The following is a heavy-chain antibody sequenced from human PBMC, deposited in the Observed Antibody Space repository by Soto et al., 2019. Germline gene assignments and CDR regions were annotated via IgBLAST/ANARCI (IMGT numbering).Heavy chain of an antibody. Sequence: PSETLSLTCAVYVGSFSGYYWSWIRQPPGKGLEWIGEINHSGSTNYNPSLKSRVTISLDTAKNHFSLNLRSVTAADTAVYYCARHGAYSTSVYYYYGMDVWGQGTTVTVSS. V-gene: IGHV4-34*01. D-gene: IGHD6-13*01. CDR1: VGSFSGYY. J-gene: IGHJ6*02. CDR2: INHSGST. CDR3: ARHGAYSTSVYYYYGMDV.